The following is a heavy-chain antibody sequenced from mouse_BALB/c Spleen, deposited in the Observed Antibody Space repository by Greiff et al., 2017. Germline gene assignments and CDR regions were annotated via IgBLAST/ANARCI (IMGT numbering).Heavy chain of an antibody. Sequence: EVKLVESGAELVKPGASVKLSCTASGFNIKDTYMHWVKQRPEQGLEWIGRIDPANGNTKYDPKFQGKATITADTSSNTAYLQLSSLTSEDTAVYYCATSYYRYDGLPVPYAMDYWGQGTSVTVSS. V-gene: IGHV14-3*02. D-gene: IGHD2-14*01. CDR2: IDPANGNT. CDR1: GFNIKDTY. J-gene: IGHJ4*01. CDR3: ATSYYRYDGLPVPYAMDY.